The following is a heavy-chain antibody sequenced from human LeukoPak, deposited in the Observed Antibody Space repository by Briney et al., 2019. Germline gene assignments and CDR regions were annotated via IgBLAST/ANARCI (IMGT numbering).Heavy chain of an antibody. Sequence: PGGSLRLSCAASGFTFSSYAMNWVRQAPGKGLEWVSSISGSGDTTYYADSVKGRFTISRDNSKNTLYLQMNSLRAEDTAVYYCAKAGSSWYGDWFDPWGQGTLVTVSS. J-gene: IGHJ5*02. CDR2: ISGSGDTT. V-gene: IGHV3-23*01. D-gene: IGHD6-13*01. CDR1: GFTFSSYA. CDR3: AKAGSSWYGDWFDP.